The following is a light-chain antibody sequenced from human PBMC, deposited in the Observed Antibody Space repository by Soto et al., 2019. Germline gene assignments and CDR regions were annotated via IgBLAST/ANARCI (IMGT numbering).Light chain of an antibody. CDR2: AAS. CDR3: QQSYSHPPT. J-gene: IGKJ2*01. Sequence: DIQMTQSPSSLSASVGDRVTITCRASQSISSYLNWYQQKPGKAPKLLIYAASSLQSGVPSRFSGSGSGTDFTLTISSLQPEDFASYYCQQSYSHPPTFGQGTKREIK. V-gene: IGKV1-39*01. CDR1: QSISSY.